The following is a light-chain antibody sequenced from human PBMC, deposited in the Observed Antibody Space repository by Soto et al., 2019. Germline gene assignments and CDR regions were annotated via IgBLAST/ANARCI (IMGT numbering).Light chain of an antibody. J-gene: IGKJ1*01. CDR2: EAS. CDR1: QDINRW. CDR3: QQYQTSSWT. V-gene: IGKV1-5*03. Sequence: DIQMTQSPSTLSASVKDRVTITCRASQDINRWLAWYQQKPGKALKLLIYEASSLENGVPSRFSGSGSGTEFSLTISSLQSDDFATYYCQQYQTSSWTFGQGTKVEV.